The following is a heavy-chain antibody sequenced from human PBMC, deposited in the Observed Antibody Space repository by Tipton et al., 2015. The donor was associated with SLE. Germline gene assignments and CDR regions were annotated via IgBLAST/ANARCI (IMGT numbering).Heavy chain of an antibody. D-gene: IGHD2-15*01. CDR2: IYTSGST. CDR1: GGSISSSRHF. Sequence: LRLSCTVSGGSISSSRHFWGWIRQPPGKGLEWIGRIYTSGSTNYNPSLKSRVTISVDTSKNQFSLKLSSVTAADTAVYYCAGEVAYYYYYYMDVWGKGTTVTVSS. V-gene: IGHV4-61*02. J-gene: IGHJ6*03. CDR3: AGEVAYYYYYYMDV.